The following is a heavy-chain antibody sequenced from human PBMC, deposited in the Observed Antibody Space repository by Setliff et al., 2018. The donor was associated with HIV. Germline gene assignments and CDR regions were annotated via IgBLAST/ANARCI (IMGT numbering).Heavy chain of an antibody. V-gene: IGHV4-59*08. D-gene: IGHD3-22*01. Sequence: PSETLSLTCIVSGGSIVNNNYYWTWIRQPPGKGLEWIGYIYTSGSTNYNPSLKNRVTISVDTSKNQFSLELRSVTAADTAVYYCARHYDSSGYGDYFDDWGRGVLVTVSS. CDR1: GGSIVNNNYY. CDR3: ARHYDSSGYGDYFDD. J-gene: IGHJ4*02. CDR2: IYTSGST.